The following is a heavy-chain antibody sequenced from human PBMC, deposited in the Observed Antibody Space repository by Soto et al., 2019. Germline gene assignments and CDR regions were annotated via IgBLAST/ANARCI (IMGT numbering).Heavy chain of an antibody. CDR1: GCSVSTYY. V-gene: IGHV4-59*08. D-gene: IGHD6-19*01. J-gene: IGHJ4*02. CDR2: TSYSGNT. CDR3: ARHLGSGWPYYFDS. Sequence: SETLSLTCTISGCSVSTYYWSLIRQPPGKELEWIGLTSYSGNTNYNPSLKSRVTISVDTSKNQSSLKLSSVTAADTAVFYCARHLGSGWPYYFDSWGQGTLVTVSS.